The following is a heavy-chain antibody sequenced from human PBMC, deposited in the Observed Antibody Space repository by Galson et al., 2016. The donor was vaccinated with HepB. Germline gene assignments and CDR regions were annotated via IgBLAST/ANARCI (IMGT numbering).Heavy chain of an antibody. CDR2: IPLDGSNK. Sequence: SLRLSCAASGFRFGSYGMHWVRQAPGKGLEWVAYIPLDGSNKYYRDSVKGRFTNSRDNSKNTLYLQMNSLRAEDTAVYYCAKDPYYGSDRGYGMDVWGQGTTVTVSS. CDR3: AKDPYYGSDRGYGMDV. CDR1: GFRFGSYG. V-gene: IGHV3-30*18. D-gene: IGHD3-10*01. J-gene: IGHJ6*02.